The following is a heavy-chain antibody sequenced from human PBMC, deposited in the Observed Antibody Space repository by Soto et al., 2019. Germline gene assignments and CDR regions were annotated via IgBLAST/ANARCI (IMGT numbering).Heavy chain of an antibody. J-gene: IGHJ6*02. CDR2: INAGNGNT. D-gene: IGHD2-15*01. CDR1: GYTFTSYA. V-gene: IGHV1-3*01. CDR3: ARCNRFGGFPAPLYYYGMDV. Sequence: GASVKVSCKASGYTFTSYAMHWVRQAPGQRLEWIGWINAGNGNTKYSQKFQGRVTITRDTSASTAYMELSSLRSEDTAVYYCARCNRFGGFPAPLYYYGMDVWGQGTTVTVSS.